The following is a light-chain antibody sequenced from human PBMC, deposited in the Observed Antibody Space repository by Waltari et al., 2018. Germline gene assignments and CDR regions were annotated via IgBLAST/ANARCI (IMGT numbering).Light chain of an antibody. CDR1: HTVRTTY. CDR2: GAS. Sequence: EIVLTQSPGTLSLYPGEGATLSCRASHTVRTTYLAWFQQKPGQSPTLLIYGASSRATGIPDRFSGSGSGTDFSLTISSLEPEDFAVYYCQQYDISPLTFGGGTKVEIK. J-gene: IGKJ4*01. CDR3: QQYDISPLT. V-gene: IGKV3-20*01.